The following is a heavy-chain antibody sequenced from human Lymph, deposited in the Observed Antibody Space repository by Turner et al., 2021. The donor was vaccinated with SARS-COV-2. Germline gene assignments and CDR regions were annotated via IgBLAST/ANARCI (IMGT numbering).Heavy chain of an antibody. CDR2: IYYRWST. V-gene: IGHV4-59*01. CDR3: ARETVNNWVDP. J-gene: IGHJ5*02. D-gene: IGHD2-21*02. Sequence: VQLQESGPRLVKPLETLSLTCPVSGGSMNSYYWSWSRQPPGKRLGWNGYIYYRWSTNYNPSRKSRVTISVNTSKNQCSMKLTSVTAADTSIYYCARETVNNWVDPWGQGILVTVSS. CDR1: GGSMNSYY.